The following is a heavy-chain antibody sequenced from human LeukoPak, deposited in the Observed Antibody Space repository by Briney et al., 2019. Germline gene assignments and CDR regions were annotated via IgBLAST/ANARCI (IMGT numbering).Heavy chain of an antibody. J-gene: IGHJ3*02. CDR3: ARLRSSSTIIYAFDI. V-gene: IGHV4-59*11. D-gene: IGHD6-6*01. CDR2: IYYSGST. Sequence: KPSETLSLTCTVSGGSISSHYWSWIRQPPGKGLEWIGYIYYSGSTNYNPSLKSRVTISVDTSKNQFSLKLSSVTAADTAVYYCARLRSSSTIIYAFDIWGQGTMVTVSS. CDR1: GGSISSHY.